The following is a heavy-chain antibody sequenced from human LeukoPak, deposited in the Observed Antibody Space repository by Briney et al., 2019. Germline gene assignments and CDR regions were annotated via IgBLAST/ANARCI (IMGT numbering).Heavy chain of an antibody. Sequence: SRTLSLTCTVSGGSISSGDYYWSWIRQPPGKGLEWIGYIYYSGSTYYNPSLKSRVTISVDTSKNQFSLKLSSVTAADTAVYYCARGPYGDPTSFDPWGQGTLVTVSS. D-gene: IGHD4-17*01. CDR3: ARGPYGDPTSFDP. CDR1: GGSISSGDYY. J-gene: IGHJ5*02. V-gene: IGHV4-30-4*01. CDR2: IYYSGST.